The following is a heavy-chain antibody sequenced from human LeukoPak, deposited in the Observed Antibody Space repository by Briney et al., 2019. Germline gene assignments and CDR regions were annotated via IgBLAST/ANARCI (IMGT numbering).Heavy chain of an antibody. CDR3: ARQYYYDSSGYYYSEAFDI. Sequence: GESLQISCKGSGYSFTSYWIGWVRQMPGKGLEWMGIIYPGDSDTRYSPSFQGQVTISADKSISTAYLQWSSLKASDTAMYYCARQYYYDSSGYYYSEAFDIWGQGTVVTVSS. CDR1: GYSFTSYW. D-gene: IGHD3-22*01. CDR2: IYPGDSDT. V-gene: IGHV5-51*01. J-gene: IGHJ3*02.